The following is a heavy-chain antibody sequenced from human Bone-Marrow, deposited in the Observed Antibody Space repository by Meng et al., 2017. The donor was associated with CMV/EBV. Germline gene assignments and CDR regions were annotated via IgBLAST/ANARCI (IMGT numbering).Heavy chain of an antibody. CDR2: IKTDGSER. Sequence: GESLKISCVGSGFTFSNYWMSWIRQAPGKGLEWVAHIKTDGSERFHVDSVEGRFTISRDNAKNSVYLQMNYLRAEDTAVYYCARGYFDDWGPGTLVNVSS. CDR3: ARGYFDD. D-gene: IGHD2-15*01. CDR1: GFTFSNYW. V-gene: IGHV3-7*01. J-gene: IGHJ5*02.